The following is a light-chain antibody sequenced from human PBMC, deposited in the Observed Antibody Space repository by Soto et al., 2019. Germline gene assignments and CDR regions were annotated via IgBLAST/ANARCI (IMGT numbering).Light chain of an antibody. Sequence: QSALTQPASVSGSPGQSITISCTGTSSDVGGYNYVSWYQQQPGKAPKLMIYDVSNRPSGVSNRFSGSKSGNTASLTISGLQAEEEDDYYCSSYTTSSTLIFGGGTKRTVL. CDR1: SSDVGGYNY. CDR2: DVS. V-gene: IGLV2-14*01. CDR3: SSYTTSSTLI. J-gene: IGLJ2*01.